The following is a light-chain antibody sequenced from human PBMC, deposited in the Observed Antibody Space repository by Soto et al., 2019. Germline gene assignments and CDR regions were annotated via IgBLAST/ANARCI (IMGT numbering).Light chain of an antibody. CDR3: SSYTTSNTLV. V-gene: IGLV2-14*01. J-gene: IGLJ1*01. Sequence: QSALTQPASVSGSPGQSITISCSGTSSDVGGYKYVSWYQQHPGKAPKLMIYEVSYRPSGVSNRFSGSKSGNTASLTISGLHAEDEADYYCSSYTTSNTLVFGTGTKVTVL. CDR2: EVS. CDR1: SSDVGGYKY.